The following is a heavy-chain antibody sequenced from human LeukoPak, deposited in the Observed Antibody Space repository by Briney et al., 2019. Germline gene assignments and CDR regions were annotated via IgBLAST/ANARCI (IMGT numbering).Heavy chain of an antibody. CDR2: INHSGST. CDR3: ARGLTPYSNLVVGY. CDR1: GGPFSGYY. D-gene: IGHD4-11*01. Sequence: PSETLSLTCAVYGGPFSGYYWSWIRQPPGKGLEWIGEINHSGSTNYNVSLKSRVTISVDTSKKQFSLKMSSVTAADTAVYYCARGLTPYSNLVVGYWGQGTLVTVSS. V-gene: IGHV4-34*01. J-gene: IGHJ4*02.